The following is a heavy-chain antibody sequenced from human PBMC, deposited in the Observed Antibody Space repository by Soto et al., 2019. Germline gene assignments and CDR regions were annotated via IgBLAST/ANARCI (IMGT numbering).Heavy chain of an antibody. Sequence: SETLSLTCSVSGDSISNSRFYWAWIRQPPGKGLEWIGSIYHTGNAYYNPSLKSRVTISVDTSKNQFSLKLTSVTAADAALYYCARDFFDSSDYTTNWFDPWGQGTPFTVSS. CDR3: ARDFFDSSDYTTNWFDP. D-gene: IGHD3-22*01. V-gene: IGHV4-39*01. CDR2: IYHTGNA. J-gene: IGHJ5*02. CDR1: GDSISNSRFY.